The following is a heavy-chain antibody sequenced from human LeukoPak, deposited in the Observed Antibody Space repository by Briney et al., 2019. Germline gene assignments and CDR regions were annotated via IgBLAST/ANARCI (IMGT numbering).Heavy chain of an antibody. CDR2: IFHNEDT. D-gene: IGHD2-2*01. CDR3: AGSPHCTATSCYLGGYYLDY. J-gene: IGHJ4*02. Sequence: KSSETLSLTCAVSGYSISSGYYWGWIRQPPGKGLEWVGSIFHNEDTRYSPSLKSRITISVDTSKNQFSLKLTSVTAADTAVYYCAGSPHCTATSCYLGGYYLDYWGQGTLVTVSS. CDR1: GYSISSGYY. V-gene: IGHV4-38-2*01.